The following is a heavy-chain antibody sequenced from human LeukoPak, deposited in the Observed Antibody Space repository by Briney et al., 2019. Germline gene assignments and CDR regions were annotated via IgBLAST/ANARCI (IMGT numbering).Heavy chain of an antibody. CDR1: GFTFRNYY. J-gene: IGHJ6*03. D-gene: IGHD3-3*01. Sequence: GGSLRLSCAASGFTFRNYYMTWIRQAPGKGLEWVSYIGSSGSTIYYADSVKGRFTISRDNAKNSLYLQMNSLRAEDTAVYYCARAKRSMDYDFWSGYYKTEYYYYYYMDVWGKGTTVTVSS. CDR3: ARAKRSMDYDFWSGYYKTEYYYYYYMDV. V-gene: IGHV3-11*04. CDR2: IGSSGSTI.